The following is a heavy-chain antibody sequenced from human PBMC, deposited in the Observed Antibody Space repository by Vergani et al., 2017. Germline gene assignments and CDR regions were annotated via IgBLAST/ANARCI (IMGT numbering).Heavy chain of an antibody. CDR1: GASITSGSFY. CDR2: IHASGTK. J-gene: IGHJ3*02. Sequence: QVHLNEAGPGLVKPSQTLSLTCTVSGASITSGSFYWSWIRQPAGKGLEWIGRIHASGTKNYNPSLRSRVTLSVDTSKNQLSLKLSSVTAADTAVYYCARNVPGIQLWQAFDIWGQGTMVTVSS. V-gene: IGHV4-61*02. D-gene: IGHD5-18*01. CDR3: ARNVPGIQLWQAFDI.